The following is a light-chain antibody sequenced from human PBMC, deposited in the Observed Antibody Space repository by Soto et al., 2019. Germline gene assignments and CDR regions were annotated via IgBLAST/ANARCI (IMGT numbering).Light chain of an antibody. CDR3: QCYNTYWGT. CDR1: LDISRS. V-gene: IGKV1-5*03. CDR2: WAS. J-gene: IGKJ1*01. Sequence: DIPMTQSPSTLSASVGDRVTITCRASLDISRSLAWYQQKPGKAPKLLIYWASSLESGVPSRFSGSGSGTEFTLTISSLQPDDFATYYCQCYNTYWGTFGQGTKVEIE.